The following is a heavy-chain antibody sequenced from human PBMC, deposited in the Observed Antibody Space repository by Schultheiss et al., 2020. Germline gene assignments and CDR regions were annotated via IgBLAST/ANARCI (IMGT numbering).Heavy chain of an antibody. J-gene: IGHJ4*02. CDR3: AREKVTRFPDY. D-gene: IGHD2-21*02. V-gene: IGHV4-34*01. Sequence: SETLSLTCAVYGGSFSGYYWSWIRQPPGKGLEWIGEINHSGSTNYNPSLKSRVTISVDTSKNQFSLKLTSVTAADTAVYYCAREKVTRFPDYWGPGTLVTVSS. CDR2: INHSGST. CDR1: GGSFSGYY.